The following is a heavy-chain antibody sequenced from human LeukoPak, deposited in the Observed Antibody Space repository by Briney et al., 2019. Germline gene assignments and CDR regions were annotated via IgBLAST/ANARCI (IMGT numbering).Heavy chain of an antibody. CDR3: ARGITMVRGVILY. V-gene: IGHV3-21*01. D-gene: IGHD3-10*01. J-gene: IGHJ4*02. CDR2: ISSSSSYI. CDR1: GFTFSSYS. Sequence: GGSLRLSCAASGFTFSSYSMNWVRQAPGKGLEWVSSISSSSSYIYYADSVKGRFTISRDNAKNSLYPQMNSLRAEDTAVYYCARGITMVRGVILYWGQGTLVTVSS.